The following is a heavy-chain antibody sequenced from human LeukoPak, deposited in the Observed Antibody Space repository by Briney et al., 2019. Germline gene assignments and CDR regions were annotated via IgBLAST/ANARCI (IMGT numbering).Heavy chain of an antibody. J-gene: IGHJ4*02. CDR2: IYYSGST. CDR1: GGSISSSSYY. V-gene: IGHV4-39*01. Sequence: PSQTLSLTCAVSGGSISSSSYYWGWIRQPPGKGLEWIGSIYYSGSTYYNPSLKSRVTISVDTSKNQFSLKLSSVTAADTAVYYCARQEYYCSGSPSYFDYWGQGTLVTVSS. D-gene: IGHD3-10*01. CDR3: ARQEYYCSGSPSYFDY.